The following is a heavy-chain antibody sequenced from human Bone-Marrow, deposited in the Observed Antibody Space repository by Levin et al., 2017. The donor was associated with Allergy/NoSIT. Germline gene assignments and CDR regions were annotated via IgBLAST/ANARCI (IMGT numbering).Heavy chain of an antibody. J-gene: IGHJ5*02. CDR1: GFTFGSYA. Sequence: GGSLRLSCAASGFTFGSYAMHWVRQAPGKGLEWVAVISYDGSNKYYADSVKGRFTISRDNSKNTLYLQMNSLRAEDTAVYYCARDRGYDSSGYYYRWFNYNWFDPWGQGTLVTVSS. CDR3: ARDRGYDSSGYYYRWFNYNWFDP. D-gene: IGHD3-22*01. V-gene: IGHV3-30-3*01. CDR2: ISYDGSNK.